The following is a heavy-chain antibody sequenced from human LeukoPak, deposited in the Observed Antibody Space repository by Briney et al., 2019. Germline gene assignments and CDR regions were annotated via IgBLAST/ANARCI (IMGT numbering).Heavy chain of an antibody. J-gene: IGHJ6*02. Sequence: SETLSLTCAVYGGSFSGYYWSWIRQPPGKGLEWIGEINHSGSTNYNPSLKSRVTISVDTSKNQFSLKLSSVTAADTAVYYCARGGITFPYYYYYGMDVWGQGTTVTVSS. D-gene: IGHD1-14*01. CDR2: INHSGST. CDR3: ARGGITFPYYYYYGMDV. V-gene: IGHV4-34*01. CDR1: GGSFSGYY.